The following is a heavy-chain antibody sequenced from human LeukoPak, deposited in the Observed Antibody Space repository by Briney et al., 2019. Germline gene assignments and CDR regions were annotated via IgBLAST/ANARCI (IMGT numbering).Heavy chain of an antibody. CDR2: IKGDGSER. Sequence: GGSLRLSCAASGFTFSSYWMSWARQAPGKGLEWVANIKGDGSERNYVDSVKGRFTISRDNAKNSLYLQMNSLRDEDTAVYYCTRASGLGSTFDSWGQGTLLTVSS. J-gene: IGHJ4*02. D-gene: IGHD3-10*01. V-gene: IGHV3-7*01. CDR1: GFTFSSYW. CDR3: TRASGLGSTFDS.